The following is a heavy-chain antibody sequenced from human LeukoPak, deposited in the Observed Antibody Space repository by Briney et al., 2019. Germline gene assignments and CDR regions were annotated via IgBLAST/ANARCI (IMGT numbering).Heavy chain of an antibody. CDR1: GGTFSSYA. J-gene: IGHJ4*02. Sequence: ASVKVSCKASGGTFSSYAISWVRQAPGQGLEWMGGIIPIFGTANYAQKFQGRVTITADESTSTAYMELSSLRSEDTAVYYCARAKAGRGFWSGYYQDYYFDNWGQGTLVTVSS. CDR2: IIPIFGTA. V-gene: IGHV1-69*01. CDR3: ARAKAGRGFWSGYYQDYYFDN. D-gene: IGHD3-3*01.